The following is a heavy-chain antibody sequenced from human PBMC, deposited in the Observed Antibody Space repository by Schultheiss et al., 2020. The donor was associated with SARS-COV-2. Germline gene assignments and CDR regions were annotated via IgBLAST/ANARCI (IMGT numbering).Heavy chain of an antibody. Sequence: SETLSLTCTVSGGSISSGYYWGWIRQPPGKGLEWIGRIYTSGSTNYNPSLKSRVTISVDTSKNQFSLKLSSVTAADTAVYYCASLRGAADYWGQGTLVTVSS. CDR3: ASLRGAADY. J-gene: IGHJ4*02. D-gene: IGHD3-16*01. CDR2: IYTSGST. CDR1: GGSISSGYY. V-gene: IGHV4-38-2*02.